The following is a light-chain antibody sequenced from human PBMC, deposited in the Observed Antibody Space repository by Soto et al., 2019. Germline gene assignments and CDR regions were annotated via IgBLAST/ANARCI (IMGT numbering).Light chain of an antibody. V-gene: IGKV1-8*01. CDR1: QGISSY. J-gene: IGKJ4*01. CDR3: KKYDSYPLT. Sequence: AIRMPQSPSSFSASTGDRVTITCRASQGISSYLAWYQQKPGKAPKRLIYAASTLQSVVPSRFSGSGSGTDFTLTISCLQSEDFATYDFKKYDSYPLTFGGVTKVDIE. CDR2: AAS.